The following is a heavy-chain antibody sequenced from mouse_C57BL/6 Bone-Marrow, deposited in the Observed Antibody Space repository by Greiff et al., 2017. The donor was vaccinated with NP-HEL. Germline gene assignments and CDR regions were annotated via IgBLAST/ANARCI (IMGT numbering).Heavy chain of an antibody. Sequence: QVQLKQPGAELVMPGASVKLSCKASGYTFTSYWMHWVKQRPGQGLEWIGEIDPSDSYTNYNPKFKGKSTLTVDKSSSTAYMQLSSLTSEDSAVYYCARGDGYYVDYWGQGTTLTVSS. D-gene: IGHD2-3*01. CDR1: GYTFTSYW. J-gene: IGHJ2*01. CDR3: ARGDGYYVDY. CDR2: IDPSDSYT. V-gene: IGHV1-69*01.